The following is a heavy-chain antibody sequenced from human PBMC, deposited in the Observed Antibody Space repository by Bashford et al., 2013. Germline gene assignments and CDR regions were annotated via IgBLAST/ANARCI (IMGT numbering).Heavy chain of an antibody. D-gene: IGHD2-2*01. CDR2: INHSGST. V-gene: IGHV4-34*01. CDR1: GGSFSGYY. J-gene: IGHJ6*02. Sequence: SSETLSLTCAVYGGSFSGYYWSWIRQPPGKGLEWIGEINHSGSTNYNPSLKSRVTISVDTSKNQFSLKLSSVTAADTAVYYCARAVVVPAAFSNYYYYGMDVWGQGTTVTVSS. CDR3: ARAVVVPAAFSNYYYYGMDV.